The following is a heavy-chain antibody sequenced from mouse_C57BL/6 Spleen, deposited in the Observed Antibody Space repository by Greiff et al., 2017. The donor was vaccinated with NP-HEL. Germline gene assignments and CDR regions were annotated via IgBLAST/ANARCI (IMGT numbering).Heavy chain of an antibody. D-gene: IGHD2-5*01. Sequence: VKLQESGAELVRPGASVTLSCKASGYTFTDYEMHWVKQTPVHGLEWIGAIDPETGGTAYNQKFKGKAILTADKSSSTAYMELRSLTSEDSAVYYCTRRGGYSNPCAYWGQGTLVTVSA. V-gene: IGHV1-15*01. J-gene: IGHJ3*01. CDR3: TRRGGYSNPCAY. CDR1: GYTFTDYE. CDR2: IDPETGGT.